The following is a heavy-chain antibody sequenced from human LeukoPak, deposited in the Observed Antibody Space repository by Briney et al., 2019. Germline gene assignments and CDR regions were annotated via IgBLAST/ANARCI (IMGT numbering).Heavy chain of an antibody. V-gene: IGHV3-23*01. Sequence: GGSLRLSCAASGFTFRSYGMSWVRQAPGKGLEWVSAISGSGDSTYYADSVKGRFTVSRDNSKNTLYLQMNSLRAEDTALYYCVKDRVVAAAFGCFQHWGQGTLVTVSS. CDR2: ISGSGDST. CDR1: GFTFRSYG. D-gene: IGHD6-13*01. J-gene: IGHJ1*01. CDR3: VKDRVVAAAFGCFQH.